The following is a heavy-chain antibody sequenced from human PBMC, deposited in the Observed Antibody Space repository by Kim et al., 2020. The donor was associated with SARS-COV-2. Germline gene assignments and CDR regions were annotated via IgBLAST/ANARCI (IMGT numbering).Heavy chain of an antibody. CDR1: GFTFSSYA. Sequence: GGSLRLSCSASGFTFSSYAMSWVRQAPGKGLEWVSAISGSGGSTYYADSVKGRFTISRDNSKNTLYLQMNSLRAEDTAVYYCAKDRRDGYAFDYWGQGTLVTVSS. CDR3: AKDRRDGYAFDY. D-gene: IGHD2-2*01. J-gene: IGHJ4*02. CDR2: ISGSGGST. V-gene: IGHV3-23*01.